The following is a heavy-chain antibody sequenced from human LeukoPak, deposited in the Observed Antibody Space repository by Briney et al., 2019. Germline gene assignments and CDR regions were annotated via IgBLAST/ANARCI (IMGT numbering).Heavy chain of an antibody. CDR3: AREDYYGSGIYVAWGAAFDV. CDR2: ISSSSSYI. D-gene: IGHD3-10*01. CDR1: GFTFSSYS. J-gene: IGHJ3*01. V-gene: IGHV3-21*01. Sequence: KPGGSLRLSCAASGFTFSSYSMNWVRQAPGKGLEWVSSISSSSSYIYYADSVKGRFTISRDNAKNSLYLQMNSLRAEDTAVYYCAREDYYGSGIYVAWGAAFDVWGQGTTVAVSS.